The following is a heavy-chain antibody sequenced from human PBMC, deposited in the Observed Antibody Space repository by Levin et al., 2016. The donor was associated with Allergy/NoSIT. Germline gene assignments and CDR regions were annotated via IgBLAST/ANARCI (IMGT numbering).Heavy chain of an antibody. V-gene: IGHV3-11*06. CDR3: ARWGHCSSTSCPVFQH. CDR1: GFTFSDYY. CDR2: ISSSSSYT. D-gene: IGHD2-2*01. J-gene: IGHJ1*01. Sequence: GGSLRLSCAASGFTFSDYYMSWIRQAPGRAGWVSYISSSSSYTNYADSVKGRFTISRDNAKNSLYLQMNSLRAEDTAVYYCARWGHCSSTSCPVFQHWGQGTLVTVSS.